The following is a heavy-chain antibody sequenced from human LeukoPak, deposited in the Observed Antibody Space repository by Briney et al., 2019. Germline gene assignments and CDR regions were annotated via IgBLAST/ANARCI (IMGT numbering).Heavy chain of an antibody. J-gene: IGHJ4*02. D-gene: IGHD2-15*01. CDR3: ASGSYSWYFDN. CDR1: GYSFSSYW. Sequence: VQSLKISCKGSGYSFSSYWIGWVRQMPGKGLEWMGMIYPADSDTRYSPSFQGQVTISADKSINTAYLQWSSLKASDTAMYYCASGSYSWYFDNWGQGSLVTV. CDR2: IYPADSDT. V-gene: IGHV5-51*01.